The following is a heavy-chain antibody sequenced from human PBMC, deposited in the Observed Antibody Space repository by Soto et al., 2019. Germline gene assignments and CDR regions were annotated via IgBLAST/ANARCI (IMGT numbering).Heavy chain of an antibody. D-gene: IGHD3-3*01. J-gene: IGHJ6*02. V-gene: IGHV1-69*01. CDR3: ARARQTDPLFWSGRSYYGMDV. CDR2: IIPIFGTA. CDR1: GGTFSSYA. Sequence: QVQLVQSGAEVKKPGSSVKVSCKASGGTFSSYAISWVRQAPGQGLEWMGGIIPIFGTANYAQKFQGRVTITADESTSTAYMELSSLRSEDTAVYYCARARQTDPLFWSGRSYYGMDVWGQGTTVTVSS.